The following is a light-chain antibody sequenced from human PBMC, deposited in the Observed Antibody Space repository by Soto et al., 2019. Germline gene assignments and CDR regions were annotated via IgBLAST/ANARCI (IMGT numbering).Light chain of an antibody. Sequence: LLTQSPATLSVSPGQRVTLSCRASQSISSYLAWYQQRPGQPSRLLIYDASNRATGIPARFSGSGSGTDFTLTISSLEPEDVARYFCQQRNNWPPTVGGGTKVE. CDR2: DAS. J-gene: IGKJ4*01. CDR3: QQRNNWPPT. V-gene: IGKV3-11*01. CDR1: QSISSY.